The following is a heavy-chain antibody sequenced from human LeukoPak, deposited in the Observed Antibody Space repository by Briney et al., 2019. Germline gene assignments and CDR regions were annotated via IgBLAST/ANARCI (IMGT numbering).Heavy chain of an antibody. CDR1: GFTFSSYG. Sequence: GGSLRLSCAASGFTFSSYGMHWVRQAPGKGLEWVANIKQDGSEKYYVDSVKGRFTISRDNAKNSLYLQMNSLRAEDTAVYYCARRAPARYFDWLLGEVYFDYWGQGTLVTVSS. J-gene: IGHJ4*02. CDR3: ARRAPARYFDWLLGEVYFDY. D-gene: IGHD3-9*01. V-gene: IGHV3-7*01. CDR2: IKQDGSEK.